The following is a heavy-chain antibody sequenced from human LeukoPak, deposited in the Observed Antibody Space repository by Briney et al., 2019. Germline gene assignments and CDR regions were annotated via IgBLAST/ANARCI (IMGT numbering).Heavy chain of an antibody. CDR2: IYPGDSDT. CDR1: EYSFTSYW. Sequence: GESLKISCKGSEYSFTSYWIGWVRQMPGKGLEWMGIIYPGDSDTRYSPSFQGQVTISADKSISTAYLQWSSLKASDTAMYYCARLIVEMATTSLIDYWGQGTLVTVSS. J-gene: IGHJ4*02. CDR3: ARLIVEMATTSLIDY. V-gene: IGHV5-51*01. D-gene: IGHD5-24*01.